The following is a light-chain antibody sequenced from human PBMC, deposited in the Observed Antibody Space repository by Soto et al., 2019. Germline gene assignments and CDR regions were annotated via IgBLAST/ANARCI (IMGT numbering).Light chain of an antibody. Sequence: DIQMTQSPSTLSASVGDRVTITCRPSESISTWLAWYQQKPGKAPKLLIYDASTLQTGVPSRFSGSGSGTKFPLTISSLLPDDFATYFCQHYNHYPFTFGQGTKLESK. CDR2: DAS. CDR3: QHYNHYPFT. J-gene: IGKJ2*01. CDR1: ESISTW. V-gene: IGKV1-5*01.